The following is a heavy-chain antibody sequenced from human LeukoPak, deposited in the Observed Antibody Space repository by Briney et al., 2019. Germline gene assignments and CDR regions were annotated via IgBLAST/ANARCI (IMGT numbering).Heavy chain of an antibody. CDR1: GFTFCSYW. CDR3: ARGGRGYSYGFDS. CDR2: INTDGSST. V-gene: IGHV3-74*01. Sequence: GGSLRLSCADSGFTFCSYWMHWVRQAPGKGLVWVSRINTDGSSTSYADSVKGRFTISRDNAKNTLDLQMNSLRAEDTAVYYCARGGRGYSYGFDSWGQGTLVTVSS. J-gene: IGHJ4*02. D-gene: IGHD5-18*01.